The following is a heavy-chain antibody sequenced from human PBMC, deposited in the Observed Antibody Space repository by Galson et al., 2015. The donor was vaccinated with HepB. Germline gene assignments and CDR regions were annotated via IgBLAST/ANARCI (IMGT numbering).Heavy chain of an antibody. D-gene: IGHD2-2*01. CDR2: IYYSGST. CDR1: GGSISSSSYY. Sequence: SLTCTVSGGSISSSSYYWGWIRQPPGKGLEWIGSIYYSGSTYYNPSLKSRVTISVDTSKNQFSLKLSSVTAADTAVYYCARHENVVGSNDYWGQGTLVTVSS. V-gene: IGHV4-39*01. CDR3: ARHENVVGSNDY. J-gene: IGHJ4*02.